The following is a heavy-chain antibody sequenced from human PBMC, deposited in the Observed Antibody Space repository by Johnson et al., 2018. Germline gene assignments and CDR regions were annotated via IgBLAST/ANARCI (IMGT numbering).Heavy chain of an antibody. CDR3: ASTGDSSGYGV. Sequence: VQLVQSGGGLVKPGGSLRLSCAATGFTFSSYSMNWVRQAPGKGPEWVSSISSSSSYIYYADSVKGRFTISGDNAKNSLYLQMNSLRSEDTAVYYCASTGDSSGYGVWGKGTTVTVSS. V-gene: IGHV3-21*01. J-gene: IGHJ6*03. CDR2: ISSSSSYI. CDR1: GFTFSSYS. D-gene: IGHD3-22*01.